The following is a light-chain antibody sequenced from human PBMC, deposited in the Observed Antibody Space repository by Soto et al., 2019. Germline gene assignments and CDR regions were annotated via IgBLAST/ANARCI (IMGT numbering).Light chain of an antibody. Sequence: EMVMTQSPATLSVSPGETATLSCRASQSVGSAVAWYQHKPSQAPRLLIVGASIRAPGVPGRFSGGGSGTEFTFTISSLQSEDFAVYYCQQYRNWPPLTFGGGTSVEIK. V-gene: IGKV3-15*01. CDR2: GAS. CDR3: QQYRNWPPLT. CDR1: QSVGSA. J-gene: IGKJ4*01.